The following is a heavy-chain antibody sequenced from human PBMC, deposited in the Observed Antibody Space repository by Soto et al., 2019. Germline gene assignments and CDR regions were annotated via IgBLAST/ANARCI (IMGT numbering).Heavy chain of an antibody. CDR2: IYYSGST. CDR3: ETRGGATTDEYFQH. J-gene: IGHJ1*01. V-gene: IGHV4-59*01. Sequence: RQPPGKGLEWIGHIYYSGSTNYNPSLKGLVTISVDTSKNQFSLKLSSVTAADTAVYYCETRGGATTDEYFQHWGQG. D-gene: IGHD4-17*01.